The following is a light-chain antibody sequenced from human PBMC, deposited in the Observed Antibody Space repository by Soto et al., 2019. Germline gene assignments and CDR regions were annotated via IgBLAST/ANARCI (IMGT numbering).Light chain of an antibody. V-gene: IGKV3-20*01. CDR2: GAS. Sequence: EIGMTQSPATLSGSPVERATLSCRASQSVLSKLAWDQQQPGQAPRLLIYGASSRATGIPDRFSGSGSGTDFTLSINRLEPEDFAVYYCQQYGSSITFGQGTRLEIK. J-gene: IGKJ5*01. CDR3: QQYGSSIT. CDR1: QSVLSK.